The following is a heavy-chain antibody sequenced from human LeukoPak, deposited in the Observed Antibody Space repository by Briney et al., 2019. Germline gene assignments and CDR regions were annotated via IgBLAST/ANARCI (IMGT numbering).Heavy chain of an antibody. V-gene: IGHV4-39*01. CDR2: IYYSGST. CDR3: ARHGEVTTYYYYYYMDV. CDR1: GGSISSSSYY. J-gene: IGHJ6*03. Sequence: PSETLSLTCTVSGGSISSSSYYWGWIRQPPGKGLEWIGSIYYSGSTYYNPSLKSRVTISVDTSKNQFSLKLSSVTAADTAVYYSARHGEVTTYYYYYYMDVWGKATTVTVSS. D-gene: IGHD1-14*01.